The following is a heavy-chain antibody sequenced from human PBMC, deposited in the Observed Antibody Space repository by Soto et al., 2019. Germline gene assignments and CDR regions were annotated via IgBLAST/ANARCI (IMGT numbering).Heavy chain of an antibody. V-gene: IGHV4-4*07. Sequence: PSETLSLTCTVSGGSISSYYWSWIRQPAGKGLEWIGRIYTSGSTNYNPSLKSRVTMSVDTSKNQFSLKLSSVTAADTAVYYCARVRALLFGELKGRDWFDPWGQGTLVTSPQ. J-gene: IGHJ5*02. CDR2: IYTSGST. CDR3: ARVRALLFGELKGRDWFDP. CDR1: GGSISSYY. D-gene: IGHD3-10*02.